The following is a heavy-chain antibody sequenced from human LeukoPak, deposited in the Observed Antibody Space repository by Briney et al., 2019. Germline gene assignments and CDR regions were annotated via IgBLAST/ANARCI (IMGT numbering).Heavy chain of an antibody. CDR3: ARVYCSSTSCPGGPYYYYYYAMDV. V-gene: IGHV3-11*04. J-gene: IGHJ6*02. CDR2: ISSSGSTI. Sequence: GGSLRLSFAASGFTFSDYYMSWIRQAPGKGLEWVSYISSSGSTIYYADSVKGRFTISRDNAKNSLYLQMNSLRAEDTAVYYCARVYCSSTSCPGGPYYYYYYAMDVWGQGTTVTVSS. D-gene: IGHD2-2*01. CDR1: GFTFSDYY.